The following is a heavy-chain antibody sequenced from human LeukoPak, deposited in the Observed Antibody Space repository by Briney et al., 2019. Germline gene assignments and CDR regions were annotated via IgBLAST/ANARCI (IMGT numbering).Heavy chain of an antibody. D-gene: IGHD2-2*01. CDR3: AKSGCSSTNCYLNF. CDR2: ISHDGNTK. CDR1: GFTFSDYG. Sequence: GRSLRLSCAASGFTFSDYGMHWVRQAPGKGLEWVAVISHDGNTKYYTDSVKGRFTISRDNSKNTLYLQMNSLRAEDTAVYHCAKSGCSSTNCYLNFWGRGTLVIVSS. V-gene: IGHV3-30*18. J-gene: IGHJ4*02.